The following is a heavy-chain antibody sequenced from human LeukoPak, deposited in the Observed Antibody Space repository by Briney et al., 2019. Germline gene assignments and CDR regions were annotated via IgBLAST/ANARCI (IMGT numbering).Heavy chain of an antibody. V-gene: IGHV1-18*01. CDR3: AKDRGWQYADYETVAVEH. Sequence: ASVKVSCKASGYTFTSYGISWVRQAPGQGLERMGWISAYNGNTNYAQKLQGRVTMTTDTSTSTAYMELRSLRSDDTAVYYCAKDRGWQYADYETVAVEHWGQGTLVTVSS. D-gene: IGHD4-17*01. J-gene: IGHJ4*02. CDR2: ISAYNGNT. CDR1: GYTFTSYG.